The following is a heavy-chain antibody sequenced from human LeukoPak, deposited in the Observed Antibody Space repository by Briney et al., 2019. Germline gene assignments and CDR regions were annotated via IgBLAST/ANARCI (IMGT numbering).Heavy chain of an antibody. Sequence: GGSLRLSCAASGFTFSSYWMSWVRQAPGKGLEWVSSIRGSGDGTSYGDSVKGRFTMSRDNSKNTLYLQMNSLRAEDTAIYYCGRDPNGDYVGAFDFWGLGTLVTVSS. V-gene: IGHV3-23*01. CDR3: GRDPNGDYVGAFDF. CDR1: GFTFSSYW. J-gene: IGHJ3*01. CDR2: IRGSGDGT. D-gene: IGHD4-17*01.